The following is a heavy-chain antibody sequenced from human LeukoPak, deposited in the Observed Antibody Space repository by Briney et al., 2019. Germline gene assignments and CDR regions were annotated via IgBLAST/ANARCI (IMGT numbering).Heavy chain of an antibody. CDR3: AKDGSGSYLPNYYFDY. J-gene: IGHJ4*02. D-gene: IGHD3-10*01. CDR1: GFTFSTYA. V-gene: IGHV3-64*02. Sequence: GGSLRLSCAASGFTFSTYAMHWVRQAPGKGLEYVSAISTNGDSTYYADSVKGRFTISRDNSKNTLYLQMNSLRAEDTAVYYCAKDGSGSYLPNYYFDYWGQGTLVTVSS. CDR2: ISTNGDST.